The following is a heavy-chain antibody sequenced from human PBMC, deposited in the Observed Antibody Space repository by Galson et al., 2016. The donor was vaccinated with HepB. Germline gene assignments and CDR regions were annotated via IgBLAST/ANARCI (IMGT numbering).Heavy chain of an antibody. Sequence: SLRLSCAASGFTFSSYGMHWVRQAPGKGLGWVAIIWYDGSNKYYGDSVKGRFTISRDNSKNTLYLQMNSLRAEDTAVYYCARDGRYRSGWATGYYGMDVWGQGTTVTVSS. V-gene: IGHV3-33*01. CDR2: IWYDGSNK. CDR1: GFTFSSYG. D-gene: IGHD6-19*01. CDR3: ARDGRYRSGWATGYYGMDV. J-gene: IGHJ6*02.